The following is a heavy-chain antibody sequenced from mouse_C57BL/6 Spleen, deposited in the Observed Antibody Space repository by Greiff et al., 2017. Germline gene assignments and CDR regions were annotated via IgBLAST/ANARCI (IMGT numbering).Heavy chain of an antibody. CDR2: INPGSGGT. CDR1: GYAFTNYL. V-gene: IGHV1-54*01. CDR3: ARGLGTGTDY. Sequence: VQLQQSGAELVRPGTSVKVSCKASGYAFTNYLIEWVKQRPGQGLEWIGVINPGSGGTNYNEKFKGKATLTADKSSSTAYMQLSSLTSEDSAVYFCARGLGTGTDYWGQGTTLTVSS. J-gene: IGHJ2*01. D-gene: IGHD4-1*01.